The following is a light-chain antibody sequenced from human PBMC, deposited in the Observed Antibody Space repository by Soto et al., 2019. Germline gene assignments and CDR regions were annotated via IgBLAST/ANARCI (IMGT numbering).Light chain of an antibody. CDR3: QSADSSGTYAV. CDR2: KDS. V-gene: IGLV3-25*03. Sequence: SYELTQPPSVSVSPGQTARITCSGDELPKQYAYWYQQKPGQVPGLMIYKDSERPSGIPERFSGSSSGTTVTLTISGVQAEDEADYYCQSADSSGTYAVFGGGTQLTV. J-gene: IGLJ7*01. CDR1: ELPKQY.